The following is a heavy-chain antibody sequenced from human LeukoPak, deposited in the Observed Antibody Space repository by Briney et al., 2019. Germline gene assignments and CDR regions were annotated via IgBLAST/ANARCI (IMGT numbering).Heavy chain of an antibody. Sequence: ASVKVSCKASGYTFTSYGISWVRQAPGQGLEWMGWISAYNGNTNYAQKLQGRVTMTTDTSTSTAYMELRSLRSDDTAVYYCALTTVNTHPLQNDYWGQGTLVTVSS. D-gene: IGHD4-17*01. CDR3: ALTTVNTHPLQNDY. J-gene: IGHJ4*02. CDR1: GYTFTSYG. V-gene: IGHV1-18*01. CDR2: ISAYNGNT.